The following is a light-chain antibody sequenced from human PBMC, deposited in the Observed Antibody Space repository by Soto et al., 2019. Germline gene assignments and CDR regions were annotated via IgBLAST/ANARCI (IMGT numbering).Light chain of an antibody. CDR2: NNN. J-gene: IGLJ1*01. V-gene: IGLV1-44*01. Sequence: QSVLTQPPSASGTPGQRVTISCSGSSSNIGTNTVDWYQQLPGTAPKLLIYNNNQRPSGVPDRFSGSESGTSASLAISGLQSDIEADYYCAAWDDSLNGYVFGIGTRSPS. CDR3: AAWDDSLNGYV. CDR1: SSNIGTNT.